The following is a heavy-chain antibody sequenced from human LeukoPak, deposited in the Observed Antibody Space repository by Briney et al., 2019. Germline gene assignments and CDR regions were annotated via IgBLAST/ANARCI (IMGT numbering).Heavy chain of an antibody. D-gene: IGHD3-16*02. CDR3: TTDRIERSFDV. Sequence: TGGSLRLSCAASGFTFDDYAMHWVRQAPAKGLEWDSGISWNSGSIGYADSVKGRFTISRDNAKNTLYLQMNSLRAEDTALYFCTTDRIERSFDVWGKGTAVTVSS. V-gene: IGHV3-9*01. CDR2: ISWNSGSI. CDR1: GFTFDDYA. J-gene: IGHJ6*04.